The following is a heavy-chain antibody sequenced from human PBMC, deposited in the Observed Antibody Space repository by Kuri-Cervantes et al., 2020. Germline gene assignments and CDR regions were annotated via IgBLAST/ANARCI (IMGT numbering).Heavy chain of an antibody. Sequence: SETLSLTCAVSGDSISTTSYYWGWIRQPPGKGLEWIASIYYSGSTYYNPSLRSRVTISVDSSKNQFSLKVTSVTAADTAVYYCARDGEYWGQGTLVTVSS. J-gene: IGHJ4*02. CDR1: GDSISTTSYY. V-gene: IGHV4-39*02. CDR3: ARDGEY. CDR2: IYYSGST.